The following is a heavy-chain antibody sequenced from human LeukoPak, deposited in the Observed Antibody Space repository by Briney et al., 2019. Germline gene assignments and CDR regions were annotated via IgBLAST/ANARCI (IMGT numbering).Heavy chain of an antibody. V-gene: IGHV4-59*01. J-gene: IGHJ4*02. Sequence: PSETLSLTCTVSGGSIRNNYWSWIRQPPGQGLEWIGYIHYSGRTIHNPSLKSRLTISVDTSKNQFSLKLSPVTAADTAVYYCARDPSSSSEPYYFDYWGQGTLVTVSS. CDR1: GGSIRNNY. D-gene: IGHD6-6*01. CDR2: IHYSGRT. CDR3: ARDPSSSSEPYYFDY.